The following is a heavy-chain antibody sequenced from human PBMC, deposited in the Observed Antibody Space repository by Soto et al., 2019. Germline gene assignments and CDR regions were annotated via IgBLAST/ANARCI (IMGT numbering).Heavy chain of an antibody. CDR2: IYYSGST. J-gene: IGHJ4*02. CDR1: GGSISSGDYY. D-gene: IGHD3-10*01. CDR3: ARDYYGSGSYPHCDY. V-gene: IGHV4-30-4*01. Sequence: QVQLQESGPGLVKPSQTLSLTCTVSGGSISSGDYYWSWIRQPPGKVLAWIGYIYYSGSTYYNPSLKSRVTISVDTSKSQFSLKLSSVTAADTAVYYCARDYYGSGSYPHCDYWGQGTLVTVSS.